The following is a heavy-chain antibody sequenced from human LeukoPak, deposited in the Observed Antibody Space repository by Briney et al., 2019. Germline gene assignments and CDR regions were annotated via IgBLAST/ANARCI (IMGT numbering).Heavy chain of an antibody. Sequence: SETLSLTCTVSGGSISSGSYYWGWIRQPPGKGLDRTGNIYYSGDTYYNQSLKFRVTISVATSTTHFSLRLSSVTAAATAAYYCARAFYPGYYSYMAVWGKGTTVTVSS. CDR3: ARAFYPGYYSYMAV. V-gene: IGHV4-39*07. CDR2: IYYSGDT. J-gene: IGHJ6*03. CDR1: GGSISSGSYY. D-gene: IGHD3-3*02.